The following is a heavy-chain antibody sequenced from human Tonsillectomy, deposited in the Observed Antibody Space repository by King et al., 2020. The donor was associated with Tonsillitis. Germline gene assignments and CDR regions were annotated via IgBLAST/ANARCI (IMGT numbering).Heavy chain of an antibody. CDR1: GYSFTSYW. CDR3: ARHGDVVVVKGVYYYYDMDV. CDR2: IYPGDSDT. D-gene: IGHD3-22*01. V-gene: IGHV5-51*01. J-gene: IGHJ6*02. Sequence: QLVQSGAEVKKPGESLKISCKGSGYSFTSYWIGWVRQMPGKGLEWMGIIYPGDSDTRYSPSFQGQVTIPADKSISTAYLQWSSLKASDTAMYYCARHGDVVVVKGVYYYYDMDVWGQGTTVTVSS.